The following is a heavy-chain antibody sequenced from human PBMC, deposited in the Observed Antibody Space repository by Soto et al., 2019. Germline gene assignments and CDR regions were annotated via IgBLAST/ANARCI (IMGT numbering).Heavy chain of an antibody. V-gene: IGHV3-74*01. CDR3: ARDKPHNWFDP. J-gene: IGHJ5*02. Sequence: PGGSLRLSCAATGFTFSDYWMHWVRQVPGKGLVWVSRTNNDGSDTTYADSVKGRFTVSRDNAKNTLFLQMNSLRVEDTAVYYCARDKPHNWFDPWGQGTLVTVS. CDR2: TNNDGSDT. CDR1: GFTFSDYW.